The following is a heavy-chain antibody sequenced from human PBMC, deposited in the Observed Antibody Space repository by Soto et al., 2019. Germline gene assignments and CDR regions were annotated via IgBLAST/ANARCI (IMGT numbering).Heavy chain of an antibody. Sequence: PVGSLRLSCSFSVFTSGDYGLTCVRHSPGKGLEWVGFTTSPAYGGTTEYAASVKGRFIISRDDSKSVAYLQMNSLQTEDTATYYCSRDGDYYGLEVWGRGTTVIVSS. CDR2: TTSPAYGGTT. D-gene: IGHD3-3*01. CDR1: VFTSGDYG. J-gene: IGHJ6*01. CDR3: SRDGDYYGLEV. V-gene: IGHV3-49*04.